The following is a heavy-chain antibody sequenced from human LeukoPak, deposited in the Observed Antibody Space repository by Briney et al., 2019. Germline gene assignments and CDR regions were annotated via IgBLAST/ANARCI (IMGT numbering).Heavy chain of an antibody. Sequence: GESLKISCKGSGCSFISFWISWVRQMPGKGLEWMGRIDPSDSYTNYSPSFQGHVTISADKSISTAYLQWSSLKASDTAMYYCASLAYCSSTSCYAGDFDYWGQGTLVTVSS. J-gene: IGHJ4*02. V-gene: IGHV5-10-1*01. D-gene: IGHD2-2*01. CDR2: IDPSDSYT. CDR3: ASLAYCSSTSCYAGDFDY. CDR1: GCSFISFW.